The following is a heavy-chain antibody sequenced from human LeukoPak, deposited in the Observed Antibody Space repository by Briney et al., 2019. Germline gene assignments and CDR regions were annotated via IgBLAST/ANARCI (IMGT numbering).Heavy chain of an antibody. Sequence: ASVKVSCKASGYTFTSYGISWVRQAPGQGLEWMRWISAYNGNTNYAQKLQGRVTMTTDTSMSTAYMELRSLRSDDTAVYYCARDPDYYGSGSYGDYWGQGTLVTVSS. J-gene: IGHJ4*02. CDR3: ARDPDYYGSGSYGDY. D-gene: IGHD3-10*01. V-gene: IGHV1-18*01. CDR1: GYTFTSYG. CDR2: ISAYNGNT.